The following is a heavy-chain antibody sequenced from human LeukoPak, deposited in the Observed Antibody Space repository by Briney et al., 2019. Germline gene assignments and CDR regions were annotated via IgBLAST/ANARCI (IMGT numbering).Heavy chain of an antibody. Sequence: PSETLSLTCTVSGGSISSYYWSWIRQPAGKGLEWIGRIYTSGSTNYNPSLKSRVTMSVGTSKNQFSLKLSSVTAADTAVYYCARALSGSYFENDAFDIWGQGTMVTVSS. CDR3: ARALSGSYFENDAFDI. CDR2: IYTSGST. D-gene: IGHD1-26*01. J-gene: IGHJ3*02. CDR1: GGSISSYY. V-gene: IGHV4-4*07.